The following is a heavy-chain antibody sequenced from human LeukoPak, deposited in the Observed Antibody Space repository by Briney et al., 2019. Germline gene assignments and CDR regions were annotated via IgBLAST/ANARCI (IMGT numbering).Heavy chain of an antibody. CDR3: ASRPTRDGMDV. J-gene: IGHJ6*02. D-gene: IGHD6-6*01. CDR2: IYYSGST. Sequence: SETLSLTCTVAGGSISSCYWSWIRQPPEKGLEWIGYIYYSGSTNYNPSLKSRVTISVDKSKNQFSLKLSSVTAADTAVYYCASRPTRDGMDVWGQATTLTVSS. V-gene: IGHV4-59*12. CDR1: GGSISSCY.